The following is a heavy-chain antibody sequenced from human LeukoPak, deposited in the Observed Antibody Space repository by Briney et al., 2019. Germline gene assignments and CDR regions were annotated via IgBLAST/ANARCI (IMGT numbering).Heavy chain of an antibody. CDR3: ARLGSYDSATINYYYYYMDV. CDR2: IYTSGST. J-gene: IGHJ6*03. Sequence: SETLSLTCTVSGGSISSYYWSWIRQPAGKGLEWIGRIYTSGSTNYNPSLKSRITMSVDTSKNQFSLKLSSVTAADTAVYYCARLGSYDSATINYYYYYMDVWGKGTTVTVSS. V-gene: IGHV4-4*07. CDR1: GGSISSYY. D-gene: IGHD5-18*01.